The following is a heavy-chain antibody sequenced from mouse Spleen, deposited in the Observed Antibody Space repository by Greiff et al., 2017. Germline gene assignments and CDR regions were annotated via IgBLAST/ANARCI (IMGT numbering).Heavy chain of an antibody. V-gene: IGHV1-50*01. CDR3: ATYSNPSWFAY. Sequence: QVQLQQPGAELVKPGASVKLSCKASGYTFTSYWMQWVKQRPGQGLEWIGEIDPSDSYTNYNQKFKGKATLTVDTSSSTAYMQLSSLTSEDSAVYYCATYSNPSWFAYWGQGTLVTVSA. J-gene: IGHJ3*01. CDR2: IDPSDSYT. CDR1: GYTFTSYW. D-gene: IGHD2-5*01.